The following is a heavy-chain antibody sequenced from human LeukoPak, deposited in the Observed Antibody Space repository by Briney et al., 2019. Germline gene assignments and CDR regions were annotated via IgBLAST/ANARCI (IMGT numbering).Heavy chain of an antibody. CDR3: AKDIGSGEDAFDI. Sequence: PGGSLRLSCAASGFIFSSYIMSWVRQAPGKGLEWVSHISSTGSNIYYADSVKGRFTISRDNAKNSLYLQMNSLRAEDTALYYCAKDIGSGEDAFDIWGQGTMVTVSS. J-gene: IGHJ3*02. CDR1: GFIFSSYI. CDR2: ISSTGSNI. D-gene: IGHD3-10*01. V-gene: IGHV3-21*04.